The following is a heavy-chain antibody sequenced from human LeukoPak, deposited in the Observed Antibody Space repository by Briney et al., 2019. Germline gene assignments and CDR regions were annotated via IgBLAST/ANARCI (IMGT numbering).Heavy chain of an antibody. Sequence: GRSLRLSCAASGFTFSSYAMHWVRQAPGKGLEWVAVISYDGSNKYYADSVKGRFTVSRDNSKNTLYLQMNSLRAGDTAVYYCARIYDSSGYYVDAFDIWGQGTMVTVSS. V-gene: IGHV3-30-3*01. CDR3: ARIYDSSGYYVDAFDI. CDR1: GFTFSSYA. CDR2: ISYDGSNK. J-gene: IGHJ3*02. D-gene: IGHD3-22*01.